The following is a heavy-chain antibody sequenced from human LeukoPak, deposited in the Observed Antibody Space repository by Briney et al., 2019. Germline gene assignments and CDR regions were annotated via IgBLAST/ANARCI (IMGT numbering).Heavy chain of an antibody. CDR3: ARDQGTVLLWFGEPKNFDY. CDR2: IYYSGSI. J-gene: IGHJ4*02. V-gene: IGHV4-39*07. Sequence: SETLSLTCTVSGGSISSSSYYWGWIRQPPGKGLEWIGSIYYSGSIYYNPSLKSRVTISVDTSKNQFSLKLSSVTAADTAVYYCARDQGTVLLWFGEPKNFDYWGQGTLVTVSS. D-gene: IGHD3-10*01. CDR1: GGSISSSSYY.